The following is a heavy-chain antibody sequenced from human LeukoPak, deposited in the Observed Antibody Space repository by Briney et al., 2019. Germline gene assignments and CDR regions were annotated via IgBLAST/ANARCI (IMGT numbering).Heavy chain of an antibody. J-gene: IGHJ4*02. CDR3: ARDSDSSSWYELDY. V-gene: IGHV3-7*01. D-gene: IGHD6-13*01. CDR2: IKQDGSEK. Sequence: PGGSLRLSCAASGFTFSSYWMSWVRQAPGKGLEWVANIKQDGSEKYYVDSVKGRFTISRDNAKNSLYLQMNSLRAEDTAVYYCARDSDSSSWYELDYWGQGTLVTVSS. CDR1: GFTFSSYW.